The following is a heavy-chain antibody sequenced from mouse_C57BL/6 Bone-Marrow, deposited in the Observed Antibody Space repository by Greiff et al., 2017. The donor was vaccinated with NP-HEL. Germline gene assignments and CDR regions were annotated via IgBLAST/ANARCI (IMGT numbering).Heavy chain of an antibody. D-gene: IGHD3-3*01. CDR1: GFTFSDYY. Sequence: EVQVVESDGGLVQPGSSMKLSCTASGFTFSDYYMAWVRQVPEKGLEWVANINYDGSSTYYLDSLKSRFIISRDNAKNILYLQMSSLKSEDTATYYCARDRDWYFDVWGTGTTVTVSS. CDR2: INYDGSST. CDR3: ARDRDWYFDV. J-gene: IGHJ1*03. V-gene: IGHV5-16*01.